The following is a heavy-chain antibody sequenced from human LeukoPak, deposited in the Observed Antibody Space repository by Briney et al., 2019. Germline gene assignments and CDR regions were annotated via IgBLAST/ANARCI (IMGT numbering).Heavy chain of an antibody. J-gene: IGHJ4*02. V-gene: IGHV4-34*01. CDR1: GGSFSGYY. D-gene: IGHD3-10*01. Sequence: PSETLSLTCAVYGGSFSGYYWSWIRQPPGKGLEWIGEINHSGSTNYNPSLKSRVTISVDTSKNQFSLRLSSVTAADTAVYYCARDRLWFGEWGQGTLVTVSS. CDR3: ARDRLWFGE. CDR2: INHSGST.